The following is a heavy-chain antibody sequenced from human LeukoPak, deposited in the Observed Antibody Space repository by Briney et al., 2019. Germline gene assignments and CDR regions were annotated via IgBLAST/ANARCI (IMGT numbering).Heavy chain of an antibody. D-gene: IGHD5-12*01. J-gene: IGHJ5*02. V-gene: IGHV4-59*01. Sequence: SETLSLTCTVSGGSISSYYWSWIRQPPGKGLEWIGYIYYSGSTNYNPSLKSRVTISVDTSKNQFSLKLSSVTAADTAVYYCARRIVATITSWFDPWGRGTLVTVSS. CDR1: GGSISSYY. CDR2: IYYSGST. CDR3: ARRIVATITSWFDP.